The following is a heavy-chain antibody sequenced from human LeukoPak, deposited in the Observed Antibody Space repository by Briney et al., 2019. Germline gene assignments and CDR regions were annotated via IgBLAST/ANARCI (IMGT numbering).Heavy chain of an antibody. D-gene: IGHD2-21*01. CDR1: GYTLTELS. J-gene: IGHJ4*02. CDR3: ATEPLYCGGDCYPLDY. CDR2: FDPEDGET. Sequence: GASVKVSCKVSGYTLTELSMHWVRQAPGKGLEGMGGFDPEDGETIYAQKFQGRVTMTEDTSTDTAYMELSSLRSEDTAVYYCATEPLYCGGDCYPLDYWGQGTLVTVSS. V-gene: IGHV1-24*01.